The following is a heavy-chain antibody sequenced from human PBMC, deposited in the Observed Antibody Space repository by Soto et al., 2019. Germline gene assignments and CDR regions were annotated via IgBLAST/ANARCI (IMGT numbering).Heavy chain of an antibody. V-gene: IGHV1-46*01. CDR2: IDPSGGST. CDR3: SRDPPVVSGYGTPGGYSYHGMHV. D-gene: IGHD6-25*01. J-gene: IGHJ6*02. Sequence: PWASVKVSCKASVYTFTSYYMHWVRQAPGQGLEWMGIIDPSGGSTSYAQRVQGRVTMTRDTSTSTDYMELSSLRSEDTAVNYHSRDPPVVSGYGTPGGYSYHGMHVWGQATTVTVS. CDR1: VYTFTSYY.